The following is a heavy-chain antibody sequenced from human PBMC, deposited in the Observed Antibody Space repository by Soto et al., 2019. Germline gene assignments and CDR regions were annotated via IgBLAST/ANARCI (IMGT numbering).Heavy chain of an antibody. CDR3: ARARWYDAFDV. CDR1: GFFISSGNY. D-gene: IGHD2-15*01. V-gene: IGHV4-38-2*01. Sequence: PSETLSLTCAVSGFFISSGNYWGWIRKPPGKGLEWIGSIFHGGNTYYNPSLKSRVTISVDMSKNQFSLKLNSVTAADTAVYYCARARWYDAFDVSAKGQWSPSPQ. J-gene: IGHJ3*01. CDR2: IFHGGNT.